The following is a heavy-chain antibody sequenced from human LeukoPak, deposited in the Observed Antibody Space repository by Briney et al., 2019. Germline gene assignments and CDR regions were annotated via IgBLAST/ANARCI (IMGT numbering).Heavy chain of an antibody. D-gene: IGHD6-19*01. CDR3: ARGGRGGWYVRD. CDR1: GFNFHNYA. CDR2: INAYGNVT. J-gene: IGHJ4*01. V-gene: IGHV3-64*02. Sequence: GGSLRLSCSASGFNFHNYARHWVRQAPGKGLDFVASINAYGNVTYYADSLKGRVTISRDNSKDTVWLQMDSLRGDDMGVYYCARGGRGGWYVRDWRRGILVSVSS.